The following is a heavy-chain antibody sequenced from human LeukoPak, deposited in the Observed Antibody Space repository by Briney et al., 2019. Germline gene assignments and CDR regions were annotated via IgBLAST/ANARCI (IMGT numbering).Heavy chain of an antibody. CDR1: GYRFTSYW. Sequence: PGESLKISCKGSGYRFTSYWIGWVRQMPGKGLEWMGIIYPGDSDTRYSPSFQGQVTISADKSISTAYLQWSSLKASDTAMYYCARSPRRYCSGGSCYSWFDPWGQGTLVTVSS. J-gene: IGHJ5*02. CDR2: IYPGDSDT. V-gene: IGHV5-51*01. CDR3: ARSPRRYCSGGSCYSWFDP. D-gene: IGHD2-15*01.